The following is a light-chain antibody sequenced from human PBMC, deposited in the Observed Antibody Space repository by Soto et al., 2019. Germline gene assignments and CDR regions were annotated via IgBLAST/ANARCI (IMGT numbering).Light chain of an antibody. CDR3: EAWDDSLNGRV. CDR2: YDD. J-gene: IGLJ3*02. V-gene: IGLV1-36*01. Sequence: QSVLTQPPSVSEAPRQRVTISCSGSSSNIGNNAVNWYQQLPGKAPKLLIYYDDLLPSGVSDRFSGSKSGTSASLAISGLQSEDEADYYCEAWDDSLNGRVFGGGTKLTVL. CDR1: SSNIGNNA.